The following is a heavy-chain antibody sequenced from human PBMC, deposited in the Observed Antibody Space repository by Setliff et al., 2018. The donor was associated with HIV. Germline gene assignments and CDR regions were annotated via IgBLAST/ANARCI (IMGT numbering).Heavy chain of an antibody. CDR1: GYTLTELS. CDR2: FDPEDGET. CDR3: ARSGLYDSSGYYLEYFDY. J-gene: IGHJ4*02. Sequence: ASVKVSCKVSGYTLTELSMYWVRQAPGKGPEWMGGFDPEDGETIYAQKFQGRVTMTEDTSTDTAYMELSSLRSDDTAVYYCARSGLYDSSGYYLEYFDYWGQGTLVTVSS. D-gene: IGHD3-22*01. V-gene: IGHV1-24*01.